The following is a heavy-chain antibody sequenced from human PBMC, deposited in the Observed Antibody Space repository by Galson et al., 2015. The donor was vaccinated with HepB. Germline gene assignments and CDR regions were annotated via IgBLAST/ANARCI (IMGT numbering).Heavy chain of an antibody. J-gene: IGHJ3*02. V-gene: IGHV5-51*01. Sequence: QSGAEVKKPGESLKISCKGSGYSFTSYWIGWVRQMPGKGLEWMGIIYPGDSDTRYSPSFQGQVTISADKSISTAYLQWSSLKASDAAMYYCARPNIRWTSPFDAFDIWGQGTMVTVSS. CDR1: GYSFTSYW. CDR3: ARPNIRWTSPFDAFDI. D-gene: IGHD4-23*01. CDR2: IYPGDSDT.